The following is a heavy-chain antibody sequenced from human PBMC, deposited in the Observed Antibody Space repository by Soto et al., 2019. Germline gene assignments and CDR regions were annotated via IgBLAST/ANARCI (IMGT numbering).Heavy chain of an antibody. CDR3: ARHYGGYPPGYYYYGMDV. V-gene: IGHV4-39*01. J-gene: IGHJ6*02. D-gene: IGHD5-12*01. Sequence: QLQLQESGPGLVKPSETLSLTCTVSGGSISSSSYYWGWIRQPPGKGLEWIGSIYYSGSTYYNPSLKSRVTISVDTSKNQFSLKLSSVTAADTAVYYCARHYGGYPPGYYYYGMDVWGQGTTVTVSS. CDR1: GGSISSSSYY. CDR2: IYYSGST.